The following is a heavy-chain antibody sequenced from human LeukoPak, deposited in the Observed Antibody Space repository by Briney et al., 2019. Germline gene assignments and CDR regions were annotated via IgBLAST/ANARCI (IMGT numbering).Heavy chain of an antibody. Sequence: PGGSLRLSCAASGFTFSSYAMHWVRQAPGKGLEWVTIISYDGSNEYYADSVKGRFTISRDNSKNTLYLQMSSLRAEDTAVYYCARDPSSGWHFDYWGQGTLVTVSS. V-gene: IGHV3-30-3*01. CDR3: ARDPSSGWHFDY. J-gene: IGHJ4*02. D-gene: IGHD6-19*01. CDR1: GFTFSSYA. CDR2: ISYDGSNE.